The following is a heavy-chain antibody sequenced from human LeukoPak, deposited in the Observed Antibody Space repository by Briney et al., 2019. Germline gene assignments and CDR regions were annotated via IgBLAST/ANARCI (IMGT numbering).Heavy chain of an antibody. CDR3: ARVCSSTSCYFYYYYGMDV. Sequence: ASVKVSCKASGYTFTGYYMHWVRQAPGQGLEWMGWINPNSGGTSYAQKFQGRVTMTRDTSTSTVYMELSSLRSEDTAVYYCARVCSSTSCYFYYYYGMDVWGQGTTVTVSS. V-gene: IGHV1-2*02. CDR2: INPNSGGT. CDR1: GYTFTGYY. D-gene: IGHD2-2*01. J-gene: IGHJ6*02.